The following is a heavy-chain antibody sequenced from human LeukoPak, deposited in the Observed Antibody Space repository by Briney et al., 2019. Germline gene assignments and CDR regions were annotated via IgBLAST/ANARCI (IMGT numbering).Heavy chain of an antibody. CDR2: ISYDGSNK. J-gene: IGHJ6*02. V-gene: IGHV3-30*19. Sequence: GRSLRLSCAASGFTFSSYGMHWVRQAPGKGLEWVAVISYDGSNKYYADSVKGRFTISRDNSKNTLYLQMNSLRAEDTAVYYCARHYYDSSTWSYYYYYGMDVWGQGTTVTVSS. CDR1: GFTFSSYG. CDR3: ARHYYDSSTWSYYYYYGMDV. D-gene: IGHD3-22*01.